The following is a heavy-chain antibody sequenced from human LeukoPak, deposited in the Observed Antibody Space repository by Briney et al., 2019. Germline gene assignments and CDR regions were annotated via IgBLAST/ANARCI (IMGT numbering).Heavy chain of an antibody. CDR2: IITIFGTA. V-gene: IGHV1-69*05. CDR1: GGTFNSYA. D-gene: IGHD2-2*02. J-gene: IGHJ5*02. Sequence: SVKVSCKASGGTFNSYAISWVRQAPGQGLEWMVRIITIFGTANYAQKFQGRVTITTDESTSTAYMELSSLRSEDTAVYYCARDTIVVVPAAIRENWFDPWGQGTLVTVSS. CDR3: ARDTIVVVPAAIRENWFDP.